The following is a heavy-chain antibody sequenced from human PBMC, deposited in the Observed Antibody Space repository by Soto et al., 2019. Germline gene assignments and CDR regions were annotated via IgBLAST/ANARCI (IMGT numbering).Heavy chain of an antibody. J-gene: IGHJ4*02. CDR3: AKDSGLLSTYFDY. CDR1: GFTFSSYA. V-gene: IGHV3-23*01. D-gene: IGHD2-2*01. Sequence: EVQLLESGGGLVQPGGSLRLSCAASGFTFSSYAMSWVHQAPGKGLEWVSAISGSGGSTYYADSVKGRFTISRDNSKNTLYLQMNSLRAEDTAVYYCAKDSGLLSTYFDYWGQGTLVTVSS. CDR2: ISGSGGST.